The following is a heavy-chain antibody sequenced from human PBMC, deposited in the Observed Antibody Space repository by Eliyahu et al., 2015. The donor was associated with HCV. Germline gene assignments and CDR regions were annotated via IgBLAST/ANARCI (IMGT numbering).Heavy chain of an antibody. V-gene: IGHV1-2*02. CDR1: GXXFTGYY. J-gene: IGHJ4*02. Sequence: QVQLVQSGAEVKKPGASXKVSCXASGXXFTGYYMXWVRQAPGQGLEWMGWINPNSGGTNYAQKFQGRVTMTRDTSISTAYMELSRLRSDDTAVYYCALLREWFGESIFDYWGQGTLVTVSS. D-gene: IGHD3-10*01. CDR3: ALLREWFGESIFDY. CDR2: INPNSGGT.